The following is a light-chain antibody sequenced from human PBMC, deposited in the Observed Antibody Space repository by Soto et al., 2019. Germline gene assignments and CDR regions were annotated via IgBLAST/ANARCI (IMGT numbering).Light chain of an antibody. Sequence: QSALTQPASVSGSPGQSITISCSGTSSDIGAYDHVAWFQQFPGKTPKLVIYEVSNRPSGVSNRFSGSKSGNTASLTISGLQAEDEADYYCSSYTSSSTVVFGGGTKVTVL. CDR2: EVS. V-gene: IGLV2-14*01. J-gene: IGLJ2*01. CDR3: SSYTSSSTVV. CDR1: SSDIGAYDH.